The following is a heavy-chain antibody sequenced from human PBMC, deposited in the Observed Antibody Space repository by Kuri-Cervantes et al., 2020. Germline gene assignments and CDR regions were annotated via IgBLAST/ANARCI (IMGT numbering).Heavy chain of an antibody. CDR1: RFTFSSYA. J-gene: IGHJ3*02. CDR3: ARELATPNAFDI. Sequence: GESLKISCAASRFTFSSYAMSWVRQAPGKGLEWVSSISGSGGTTYYADSVKGRFTISRDNSKNTLYLQMNSLRAEDTAVYYCARELATPNAFDIWGQGTMVTVSS. D-gene: IGHD3-3*02. V-gene: IGHV3-23*01. CDR2: ISGSGGTT.